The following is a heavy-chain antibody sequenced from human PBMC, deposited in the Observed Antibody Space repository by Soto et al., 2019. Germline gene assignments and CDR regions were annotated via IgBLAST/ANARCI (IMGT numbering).Heavy chain of an antibody. Sequence: SETLSLTCTVSGGSISSYYWSWIRQPPGKGLEWIGYICYSGSTNYNPSLKSRVTISVDTSKIQFSLKLSSVTAADTAVYYCARDPGHDAFDIWGQGTMVTVSS. J-gene: IGHJ3*02. V-gene: IGHV4-59*01. CDR3: ARDPGHDAFDI. CDR1: GGSISSYY. CDR2: ICYSGST.